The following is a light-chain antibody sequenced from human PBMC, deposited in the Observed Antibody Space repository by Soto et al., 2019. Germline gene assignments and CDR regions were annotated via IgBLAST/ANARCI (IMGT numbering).Light chain of an antibody. Sequence: EIVMTQSPATLSVSPGERATLSCRASQSVLSKLAWYQQKPGQAPRLLIYGAFTRATDIPGRFSGSGSGTDFTLTISSLQPEGFVVYFCQQYNNLPITFGQGTRLEIK. V-gene: IGKV3-15*01. CDR3: QQYNNLPIT. CDR2: GAF. J-gene: IGKJ5*01. CDR1: QSVLSK.